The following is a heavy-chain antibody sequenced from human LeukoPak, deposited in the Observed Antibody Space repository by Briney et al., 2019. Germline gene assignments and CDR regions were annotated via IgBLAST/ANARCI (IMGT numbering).Heavy chain of an antibody. Sequence: PGGSLRLLYAVCGFTVRAICAPWVRQAPGKGLEWVSTIYSGGTTYYADSVMGRFTISRHNSRNTLYLQMNSLRAEDTAVYDCARVSTVHAYSCGFWGQGTLVTVSS. V-gene: IGHV3-53*04. D-gene: IGHD4-11*01. J-gene: IGHJ4*02. CDR3: ARVSTVHAYSCGF. CDR2: IYSGGTT. CDR1: GFTVRAIC.